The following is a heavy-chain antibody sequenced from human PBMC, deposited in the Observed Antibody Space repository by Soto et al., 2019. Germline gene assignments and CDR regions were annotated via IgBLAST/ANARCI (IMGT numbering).Heavy chain of an antibody. V-gene: IGHV4-31*02. D-gene: IGHD3-22*01. CDR1: GGSISSGGYY. CDR3: ARHGMIVVVNFFDY. Sequence: SETLSLTCTVSGGSISSGGYYWSWIRQHPGKGLEWIGYIYYSGSTYYNPSLKSRVTISVDTSKIQFSLKLSSVTAADTAVYYCARHGMIVVVNFFDYWGQGTLVTVSS. J-gene: IGHJ4*02. CDR2: IYYSGST.